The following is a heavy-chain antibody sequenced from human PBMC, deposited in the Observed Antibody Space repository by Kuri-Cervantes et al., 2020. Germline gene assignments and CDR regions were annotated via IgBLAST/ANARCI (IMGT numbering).Heavy chain of an antibody. V-gene: IGHV4-38-2*01. CDR1: GYSISSGYY. CDR2: IYHSGST. J-gene: IGHJ4*02. D-gene: IGHD1-26*01. Sequence: SETLSLTCAVSGYSISSGYYWGWIRQPPGKGLEWIGSIYHSGSTHYNPSLKSRVTISVDTSKNQFSLKLSSVTAADTAVYYCARHRGEWELLAGYFDYWGQGTLVTVSS. CDR3: ARHRGEWELLAGYFDY.